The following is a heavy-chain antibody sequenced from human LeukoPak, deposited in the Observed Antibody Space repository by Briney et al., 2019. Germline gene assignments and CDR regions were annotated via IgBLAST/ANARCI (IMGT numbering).Heavy chain of an antibody. CDR3: ARARWPDAFDI. Sequence: SETLSLTCTVSGGSLSSGDCYWSWIRQPPGKGLEWIGHIYYSGSTYYNPSLKSRVTISVDTSKNQFSLKLSSVTAADTAVYYCARARWPDAFDIWGQGTMVTVSS. J-gene: IGHJ3*02. D-gene: IGHD4-23*01. CDR2: IYYSGST. V-gene: IGHV4-30-4*01. CDR1: GGSLSSGDCY.